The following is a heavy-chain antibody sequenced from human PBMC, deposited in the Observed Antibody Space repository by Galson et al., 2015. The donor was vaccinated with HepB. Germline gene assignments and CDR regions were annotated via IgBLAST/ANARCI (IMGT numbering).Heavy chain of an antibody. CDR2: INAGNGNT. V-gene: IGHV1-3*01. J-gene: IGHJ4*02. CDR3: ARVGSSGWYYFDY. D-gene: IGHD6-19*01. CDR1: GYTFTSYT. Sequence: SVKVSCKASGYTFTSYTIHWVRQAPGQRLEWMGWINAGNGNTKYSQKFQGGVTITRDTSASTAYMELSSLRSEDTAVYYCARVGSSGWYYFDYWGQGTLVTVAS.